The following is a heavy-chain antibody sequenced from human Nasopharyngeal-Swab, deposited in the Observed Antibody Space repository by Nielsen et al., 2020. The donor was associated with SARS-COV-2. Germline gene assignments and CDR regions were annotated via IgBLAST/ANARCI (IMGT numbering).Heavy chain of an antibody. J-gene: IGHJ3*02. Sequence: GGSLRLSCAASGFTFSSHAMHWVRQAPGKGLEWVTVISYDGSNKYYADSVQGRFTISRDQSKNTLYLKMNSLRPEDTAVYYGARGYGGNSEVDAFDIWGQGTMVTVSS. V-gene: IGHV3-30*04. CDR3: ARGYGGNSEVDAFDI. CDR2: ISYDGSNK. D-gene: IGHD4-23*01. CDR1: GFTFSSHA.